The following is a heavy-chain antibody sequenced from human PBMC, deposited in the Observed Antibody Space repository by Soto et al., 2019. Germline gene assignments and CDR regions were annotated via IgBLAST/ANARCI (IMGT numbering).Heavy chain of an antibody. CDR3: AREGGYYDSSGYPPSGMDV. CDR1: GGSMSSGGYC. Sequence: TLSLPCTVSGGSMSSGGYCWSWIRQHPGKGREWIGYIYYSGSTYYNPYLKSRVTISVDTTKNQFSLKLSSVTAADTAVYYCAREGGYYDSSGYPPSGMDVWGQGTTVTVSS. J-gene: IGHJ6*02. D-gene: IGHD3-22*01. V-gene: IGHV4-31*03. CDR2: IYYSGST.